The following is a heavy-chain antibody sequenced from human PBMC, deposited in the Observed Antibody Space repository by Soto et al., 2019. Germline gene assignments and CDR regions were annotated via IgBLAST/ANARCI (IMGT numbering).Heavy chain of an antibody. D-gene: IGHD6-25*01. J-gene: IGHJ4*02. V-gene: IGHV3-30*18. CDR2: ISYDGSNK. Sequence: QVQLVESGGGVVQPGRSLRLSCAASGFTFSSYGMHWVRQAPGKGLEWVAVISYDGSNKYYADSVKGRFTISRDNSKNTLYLQMNSLRAEDTAVYYCAKFPSSDFDYWGQGTLVNVSS. CDR3: AKFPSSDFDY. CDR1: GFTFSSYG.